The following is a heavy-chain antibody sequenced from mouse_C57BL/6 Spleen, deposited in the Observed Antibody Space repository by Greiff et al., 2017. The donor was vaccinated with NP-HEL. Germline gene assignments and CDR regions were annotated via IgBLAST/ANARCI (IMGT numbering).Heavy chain of an antibody. CDR2: IYPGSGNT. V-gene: IGHV1-76*01. Sequence: QVQLQQSGAELVRPGASVKLSCKASGYTFTDYYINWVKQRPGQGLEWIARIYPGSGNTYYNEKFKGKATLTAEKSSSTAYMQLSSLTSEDSAVYFCARFGWDHYFDYWGQGTTLTVSS. J-gene: IGHJ2*01. CDR3: ARFGWDHYFDY. D-gene: IGHD4-1*01. CDR1: GYTFTDYY.